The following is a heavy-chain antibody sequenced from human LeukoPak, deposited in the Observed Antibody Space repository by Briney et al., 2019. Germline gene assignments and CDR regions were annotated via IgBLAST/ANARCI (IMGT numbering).Heavy chain of an antibody. Sequence: GGSLRLSCAASGFTFSSYWMHWVRQAPGKGLVWVSRINSDGSSTSYADSVKGRFTISRDNAKNTLYLQMNSLRAEDTAVYYCASSGSYSPVDYWGQGTLVTVSS. J-gene: IGHJ4*02. D-gene: IGHD1-26*01. V-gene: IGHV3-74*01. CDR1: GFTFSSYW. CDR3: ASSGSYSPVDY. CDR2: INSDGSST.